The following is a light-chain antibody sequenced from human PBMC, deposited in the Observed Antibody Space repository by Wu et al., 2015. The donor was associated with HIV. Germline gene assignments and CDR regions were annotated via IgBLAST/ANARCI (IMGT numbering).Light chain of an antibody. V-gene: IGKV1D-12*01. CDR3: QQADSFPLT. Sequence: QMTQSPSFVSASVGDRVIITCRASQGLSTWLAWYQQIPGKAPKLLIYGASNLQSGVPSRFRGSGSGTDFTLTIARLQPEDFATYYCQQADSFPLTFGGGTKVEIK. CDR1: QGLSTW. CDR2: GAS. J-gene: IGKJ4*01.